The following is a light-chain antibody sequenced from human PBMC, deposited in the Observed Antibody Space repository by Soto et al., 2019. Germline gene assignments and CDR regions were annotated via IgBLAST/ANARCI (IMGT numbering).Light chain of an antibody. Sequence: QAVVTQEPSLTVSPGGTVTLTCGSSTGPVTNGHFPYWFQQKPGQAPRPLICDTDNKHSWTPARFSASLLGDKAALTLSGALPEDEADYYCLLSYTGRLYVFGPGTKVTVL. V-gene: IGLV7-46*01. J-gene: IGLJ1*01. CDR2: DTD. CDR1: TGPVTNGHF. CDR3: LLSYTGRLYV.